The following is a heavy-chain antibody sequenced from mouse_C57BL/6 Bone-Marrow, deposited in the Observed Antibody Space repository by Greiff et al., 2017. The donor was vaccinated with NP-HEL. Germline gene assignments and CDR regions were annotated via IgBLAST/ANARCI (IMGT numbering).Heavy chain of an antibody. Sequence: VQLQQSGAELVRPGTSVKMSCKASGYTFTNYWIGWAKQRPGHGLEWIGDIYPGGGYTNYNEKFKGKATLTADKSSSTAYMQVSSLTSEDSAIYYCARGPHYYGSSSNYAMDYWGQGTSVTVSS. CDR1: GYTFTNYW. CDR3: ARGPHYYGSSSNYAMDY. D-gene: IGHD1-1*01. V-gene: IGHV1-63*01. CDR2: IYPGGGYT. J-gene: IGHJ4*01.